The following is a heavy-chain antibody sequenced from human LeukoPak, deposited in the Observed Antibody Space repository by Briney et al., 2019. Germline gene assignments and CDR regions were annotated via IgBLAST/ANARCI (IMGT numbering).Heavy chain of an antibody. J-gene: IGHJ4*02. CDR1: GGSISSDY. V-gene: IGHV4-59*01. Sequence: SETLSLTCTVSGGSISSDYWSWIRQPPGKGLEWIGYIYYSGSTNYNPSLKSRVTISVDTSKNQFSLKLSSVTAADTAVYYCARDLGGPEDYWGQGTLVTVSS. CDR2: IYYSGST. CDR3: ARDLGGPEDY.